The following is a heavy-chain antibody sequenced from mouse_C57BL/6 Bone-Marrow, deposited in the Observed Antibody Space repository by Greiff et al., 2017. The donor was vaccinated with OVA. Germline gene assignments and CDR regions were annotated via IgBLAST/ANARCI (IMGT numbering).Heavy chain of an antibody. Sequence: VHLVESGPGLVAPSQSLSITCTVSGFSLTSYAISWVRQPPGKGLEWLGVIWTGGGTNYNSALKSRLSISKDNSKSQVVLKMNSLQTDDTARYYCARRSNYDPFYAMDYWGQGTSVTVSS. D-gene: IGHD2-5*01. J-gene: IGHJ4*01. CDR3: ARRSNYDPFYAMDY. CDR2: IWTGGGT. CDR1: GFSLTSYA. V-gene: IGHV2-9-1*01.